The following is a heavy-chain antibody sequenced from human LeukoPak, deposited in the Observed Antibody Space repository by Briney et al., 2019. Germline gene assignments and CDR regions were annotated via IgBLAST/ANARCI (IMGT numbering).Heavy chain of an antibody. D-gene: IGHD2-21*02. CDR1: GYTFTGYY. J-gene: IGHJ5*02. CDR2: INPNSGGT. Sequence: ASVKVSCKASGYTFTGYYMHWVRQAPGQGLEWMGWINPNSGGTNYAQKFQGRVTMTRDTSISTAYMELSRPRSDDTAVYYCARDLEAYCGGDCYSNWFDPWGQGTLVTVSS. V-gene: IGHV1-2*02. CDR3: ARDLEAYCGGDCYSNWFDP.